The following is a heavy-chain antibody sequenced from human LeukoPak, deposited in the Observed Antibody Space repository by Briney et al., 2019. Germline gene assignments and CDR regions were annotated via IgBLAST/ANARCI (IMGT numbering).Heavy chain of an antibody. CDR1: GYTFTSYG. Sequence: GASVKVSCKASGYTFTSYGISWVRQAPGQGLAWMGWISAYNGNTNYAQKLQGRVTMTTDTSTSTAYMELRSLRSDDTAVYYCASCWNDAYYGMDVWGQGTTVTVPS. CDR3: ASCWNDAYYGMDV. CDR2: ISAYNGNT. D-gene: IGHD1-1*01. J-gene: IGHJ6*02. V-gene: IGHV1-18*01.